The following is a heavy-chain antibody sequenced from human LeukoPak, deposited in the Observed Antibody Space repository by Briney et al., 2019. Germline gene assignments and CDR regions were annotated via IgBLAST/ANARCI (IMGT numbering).Heavy chain of an antibody. V-gene: IGHV4-4*07. CDR3: ARGLGLDP. J-gene: IGHJ5*02. Sequence: SETLSLTCTVSGGSISNYYWSWIRQPAGKGLEWIGRINPSGSTNYNPSLKTRVTMSVDTSKTQFSLKVRSVTAADTAVYYCARGLGLDPRGQGTLVTVSS. CDR1: GGSISNYY. CDR2: INPSGST.